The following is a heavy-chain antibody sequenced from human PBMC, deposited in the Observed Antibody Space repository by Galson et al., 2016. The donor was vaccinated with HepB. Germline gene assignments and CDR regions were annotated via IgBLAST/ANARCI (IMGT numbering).Heavy chain of an antibody. Sequence: SLRLSCAGSGFTSSHYWMSWVRQAPGKGLEWVANIKPDGSQKNYVGSVKGRFTISRDNAKDSLYLQMNSLRADDTAVYYCATDRGYGADDNWGQGTLVTVSS. D-gene: IGHD6-25*01. J-gene: IGHJ4*02. V-gene: IGHV3-7*03. CDR1: GFTSSHYW. CDR2: IKPDGSQK. CDR3: ATDRGYGADDN.